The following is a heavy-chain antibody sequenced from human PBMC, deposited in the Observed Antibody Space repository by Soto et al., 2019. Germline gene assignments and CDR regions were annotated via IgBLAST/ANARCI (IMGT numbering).Heavy chain of an antibody. CDR1: GGTFSSYA. D-gene: IGHD2-2*01. CDR2: IIPIFGTA. V-gene: IGHV1-69*13. Sequence: SVKVSCKASGGTFSSYAISWVRQAPGQGLEWMGGIIPIFGTANYAQKFQGRVTITADESTSTAYMELSSLRSEDTAVYYCAGHTIVVVPAATTDLYYYYYGMDVWGQGTTVTVSS. CDR3: AGHTIVVVPAATTDLYYYYYGMDV. J-gene: IGHJ6*02.